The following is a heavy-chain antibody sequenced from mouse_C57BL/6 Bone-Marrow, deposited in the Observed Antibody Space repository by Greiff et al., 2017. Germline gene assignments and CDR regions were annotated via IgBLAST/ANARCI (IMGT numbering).Heavy chain of an antibody. D-gene: IGHD2-5*01. CDR3: ASSYYSNYPWFAY. CDR1: GYTFTSYG. CDR2: IYPRSGNT. Sequence: VQLQQSGAELARPGASVKLSCKASGYTFTSYGISWVKQRTGQGLEWIGEIYPRSGNTYYNEKFKGKATLTADKSSSTAYMELRSLTSAYSAVYFCASSYYSNYPWFAYWGQGTLVTVSA. V-gene: IGHV1-81*01. J-gene: IGHJ3*01.